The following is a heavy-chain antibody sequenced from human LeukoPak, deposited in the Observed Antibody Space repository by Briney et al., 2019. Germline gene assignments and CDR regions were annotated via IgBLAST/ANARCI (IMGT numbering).Heavy chain of an antibody. CDR2: IYHSGST. J-gene: IGHJ5*02. CDR1: GGSISSGGYS. Sequence: SQTLSLTCAVSGGSISSGGYSWSWIRQPPGKGLEWTGYIYHSGSTYYNPSLKSRVTISVDRSKNQFSLNLSSVTAADTAVYYCAREGYCSGGSCDNWFDPWGQGTLVTVSS. D-gene: IGHD2-15*01. V-gene: IGHV4-30-2*01. CDR3: AREGYCSGGSCDNWFDP.